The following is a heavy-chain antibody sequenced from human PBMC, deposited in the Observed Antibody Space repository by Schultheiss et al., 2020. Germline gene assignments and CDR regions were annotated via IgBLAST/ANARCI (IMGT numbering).Heavy chain of an antibody. CDR1: GGSFSGYY. CDR3: ARVGQEYYYDSSGFRNFDY. Sequence: SETLSLTCAVYGGSFSGYYWSWIRQPPGKGLEWIGEINHSGSTNNNPSLKSRVTISVDTSKNQFSLKLSSVTAADTAVYYCARVGQEYYYDSSGFRNFDYWGQGTLVTVSS. V-gene: IGHV4-34*01. D-gene: IGHD3-22*01. J-gene: IGHJ4*02. CDR2: INHSGST.